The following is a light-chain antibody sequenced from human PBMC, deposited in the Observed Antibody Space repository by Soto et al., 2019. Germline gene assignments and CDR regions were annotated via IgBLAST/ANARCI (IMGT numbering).Light chain of an antibody. CDR2: DAS. CDR3: QQRSNLSGFT. J-gene: IGKJ3*01. V-gene: IGKV3-11*01. CDR1: QSVSSY. Sequence: EIVLTQSPATLSLSPGERATLSCRASQSVSSYLAWYQQKPGQAPRLLIYDASNRATGIPARFSGSGSGTDFTLTISSLEPEDFAVYYCQQRSNLSGFTFCPGTKVDIK.